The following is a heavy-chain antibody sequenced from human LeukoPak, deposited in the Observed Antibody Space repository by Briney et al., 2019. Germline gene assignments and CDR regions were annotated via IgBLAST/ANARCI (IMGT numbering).Heavy chain of an antibody. D-gene: IGHD2-15*01. Sequence: GGSLRLSCAASGFTFSSYAMSWVRQAPGKGLEWVSAISGSGGSTLHADSVKGRFNISRDNSRNTLYLQMNSLRAEDSAVYYCARGPYCGGGTCYTLGAFDIWGQGTLASVSS. CDR2: ISGSGGST. CDR3: ARGPYCGGGTCYTLGAFDI. J-gene: IGHJ3*02. CDR1: GFTFSSYA. V-gene: IGHV3-23*01.